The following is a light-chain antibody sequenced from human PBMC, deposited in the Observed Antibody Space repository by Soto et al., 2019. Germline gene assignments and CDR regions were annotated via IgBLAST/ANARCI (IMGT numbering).Light chain of an antibody. CDR1: QSVLYSYNNKNY. J-gene: IGKJ1*01. CDR3: QQYYSTRT. CDR2: WAS. V-gene: IGKV4-1*01. Sequence: DIVMTQSTDSLAVSLGERATINCKSSQSVLYSYNNKNYLAWYQQKPGQPPKLLIHWASTRESGVPDRFSGSGSGTDFTLTITSLQAEDVAVYYSQQYYSTRTFGQGTKVDIK.